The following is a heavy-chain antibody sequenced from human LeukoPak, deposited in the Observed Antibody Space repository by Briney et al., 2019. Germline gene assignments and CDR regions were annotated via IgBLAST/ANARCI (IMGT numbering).Heavy chain of an antibody. CDR1: GFTFSGST. CDR3: TTTYSYDSSGYDSDAFDI. D-gene: IGHD3-22*01. J-gene: IGHJ3*02. CDR2: IRSKVNSYAT. Sequence: QPGGSLKLSCAASGFTFSGSTMHWVRQASGKGLGWVGRIRSKVNSYATAYAASVNGRLTIYRDDSKNTAYLQMNSLKTEDTAVYYCTTTYSYDSSGYDSDAFDIWGQGTMVTVSS. V-gene: IGHV3-73*01.